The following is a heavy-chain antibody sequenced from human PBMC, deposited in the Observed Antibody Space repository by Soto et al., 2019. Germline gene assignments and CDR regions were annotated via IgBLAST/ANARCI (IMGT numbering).Heavy chain of an antibody. CDR1: GGSVSTNSAT. CDR3: ARLIGNSWLDS. V-gene: IGHV6-1*01. D-gene: IGHD2-8*01. J-gene: IGHJ5*01. CDR2: TYYRSKWDY. Sequence: SQTLSLTCAISGGSVSTNSATWDWIRQSPSRGLEWLGRTYYRSKWDYDYAASVKGRININPDTSNNQVSLHLDSVTPDDTAVYYCARLIGNSWLDSWGQGTLVTVS.